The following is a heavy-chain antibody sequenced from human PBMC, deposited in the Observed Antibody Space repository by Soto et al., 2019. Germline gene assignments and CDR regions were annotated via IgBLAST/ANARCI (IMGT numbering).Heavy chain of an antibody. CDR2: IYSGGST. CDR3: ARDRIAVAGNPEYFQH. V-gene: IGHV3-66*01. Sequence: EVQLVESGGGLVQSGGSLRLSCAASGFTVGSNYMSWVRQAPGKGLEWVSVIYSGGSTYYADSVKGRFTISRDNSKNTLYLQMNSLRAEDTAVYYCARDRIAVAGNPEYFQHWGQGTLVTVSS. D-gene: IGHD6-19*01. J-gene: IGHJ1*01. CDR1: GFTVGSNY.